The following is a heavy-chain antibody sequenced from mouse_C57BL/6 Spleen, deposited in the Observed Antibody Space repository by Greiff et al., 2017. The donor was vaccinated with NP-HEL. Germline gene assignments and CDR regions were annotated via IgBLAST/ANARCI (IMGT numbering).Heavy chain of an antibody. CDR3: ARLVYWYFDV. V-gene: IGHV3-6*01. J-gene: IGHJ1*03. CDR2: ISYDGSN. Sequence: DVHLVESGPGLVKPSQSLSLTCSVTGYSITSGYYWNWIRQFPGNKLEWMGYISYDGSNNYNPSLKNRISITRDTSKNQFFLKLNSVTTEDTATYYCARLVYWYFDVWGTGTTVTVSS. CDR1: GYSITSGYY.